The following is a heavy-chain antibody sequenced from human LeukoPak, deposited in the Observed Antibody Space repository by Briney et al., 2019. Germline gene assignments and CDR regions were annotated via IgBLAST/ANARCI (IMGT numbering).Heavy chain of an antibody. J-gene: IGHJ4*02. CDR2: ISSSGSTM. V-gene: IGHV3-11*04. CDR1: GFTFSDYY. Sequence: GESLRLSCAASGFTFSDYYMSWIRQAPGKGLEWVSYISSSGSTMYYADSVKGRFTISRDNAKNSLYLQMNSLRAEDTAVYYCARDRLRYSSASAQLHWGQGTLVTVSS. CDR3: ARDRLRYSSASAQLH. D-gene: IGHD6-19*01.